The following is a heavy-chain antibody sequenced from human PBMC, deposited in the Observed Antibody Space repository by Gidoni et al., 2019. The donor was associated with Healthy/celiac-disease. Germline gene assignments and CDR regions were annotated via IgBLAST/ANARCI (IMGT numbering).Heavy chain of an antibody. CDR2: IWYDGSNK. CDR3: ARDQSPSLEWLPEAFDI. CDR1: GFTFSSYG. J-gene: IGHJ3*02. V-gene: IGHV3-33*01. D-gene: IGHD3-3*01. Sequence: QVQLVESGGGVVQPGRSLRLSCAASGFTFSSYGMHWVRQAPGKGLEGGAVIWYDGSNKYYADSVKGRFTISRDNSKNTLYLQMNSLRAEDTAVYYCARDQSPSLEWLPEAFDIWGQGTMVTVSS.